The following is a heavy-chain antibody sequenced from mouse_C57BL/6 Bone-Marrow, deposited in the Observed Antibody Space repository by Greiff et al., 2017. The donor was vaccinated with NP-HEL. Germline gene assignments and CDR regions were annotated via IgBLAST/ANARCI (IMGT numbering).Heavy chain of an antibody. V-gene: IGHV5-6*01. D-gene: IGHD2-4*01. CDR1: GFTFSSYG. CDR2: ISSGGSYT. J-gene: IGHJ1*03. CDR3: ARVYYDYDDWYFDV. Sequence: EVKVVESGGDLVKPGGSLKLSCAASGFTFSSYGMSWVRQTPDKRLEWVATISSGGSYTYYPDSVKGRFTISRDNAKNTLYLQMSSLKSEDTAMYYGARVYYDYDDWYFDVWGTGTTVTVSS.